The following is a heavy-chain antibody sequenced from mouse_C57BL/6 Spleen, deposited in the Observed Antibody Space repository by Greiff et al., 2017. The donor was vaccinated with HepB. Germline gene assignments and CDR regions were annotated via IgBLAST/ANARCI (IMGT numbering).Heavy chain of an antibody. CDR2: IYPRSGNT. V-gene: IGHV1-81*01. J-gene: IGHJ4*01. CDR1: GYTFTSYG. D-gene: IGHD2-4*01. CDR3: AGWENYVSLLTY. Sequence: QVQLKQSGAELARPGASVKLSCKASGYTFTSYGISWVKQRTGQGLEWIGEIYPRSGNTYYNEKFKGKATLTADKSSSTAYMELRSLTPEDSAVFFCAGWENYVSLLTYWVQGPSSPFSP.